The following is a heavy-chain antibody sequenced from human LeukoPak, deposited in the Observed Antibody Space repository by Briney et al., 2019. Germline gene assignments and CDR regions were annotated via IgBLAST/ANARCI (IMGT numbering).Heavy chain of an antibody. Sequence: ASVKVSCKASGYTFTSYAMHWVRQAPGQRLEWMGWINAGSGNTKYSQEFQGRVTITRDTSASTAYMELSSLRSEDMAVYYCARSQRAGYYAILDYWGQGTLVTVSS. D-gene: IGHD3-9*01. J-gene: IGHJ4*02. CDR3: ARSQRAGYYAILDY. V-gene: IGHV1-3*03. CDR1: GYTFTSYA. CDR2: INAGSGNT.